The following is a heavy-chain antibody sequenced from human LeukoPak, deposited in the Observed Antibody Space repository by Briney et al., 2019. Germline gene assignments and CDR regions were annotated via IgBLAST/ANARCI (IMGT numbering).Heavy chain of an antibody. CDR2: IIPIFGTA. CDR3: ARGVVVPAATYYYYYYMDV. Sequence: SVKVSCKASGGTFSSYAISWVRQALGQGLEWMGGIIPIFGTANYAQKFQGRVTITTDESTSTAYMELSSLRSEDTAVYYCARGVVVPAATYYYYYYMDVWGKGTTVTVSS. J-gene: IGHJ6*03. CDR1: GGTFSSYA. V-gene: IGHV1-69*05. D-gene: IGHD2-2*01.